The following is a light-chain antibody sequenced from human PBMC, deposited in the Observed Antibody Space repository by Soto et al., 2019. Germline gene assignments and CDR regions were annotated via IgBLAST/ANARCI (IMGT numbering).Light chain of an antibody. J-gene: IGKJ1*01. CDR2: GAS. Sequence: ELVTTQSPATLTAYPLAIATLSCRSSQSVSRPLAWYQQKPGQAPRLLICGASTRATGIPARFSGSGSGTEFTLTISSLQSEDFAVYYCQKYNNWPRTCGQGPTV. CDR3: QKYNNWPRT. V-gene: IGKV3-15*01. CDR1: QSVSRP.